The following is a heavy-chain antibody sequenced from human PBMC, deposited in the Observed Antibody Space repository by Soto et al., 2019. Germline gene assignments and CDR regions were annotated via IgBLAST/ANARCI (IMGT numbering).Heavy chain of an antibody. CDR2: INPNSGGT. CDR3: VRAGELVPAARYYFDY. J-gene: IGHJ4*02. CDR1: GYTFTGYY. Sequence: QVQLVQAGAEVKKPGASVKVSCKASGYTFTGYYMHWVRQAPGQGLEWMGWINPNSGGTNDAQKFQGWVTMTRDTSTSTADMELSRLRSHDTAVYYCVRAGELVPAARYYFDYWGQGTLVTVSS. V-gene: IGHV1-2*04. D-gene: IGHD2-2*01.